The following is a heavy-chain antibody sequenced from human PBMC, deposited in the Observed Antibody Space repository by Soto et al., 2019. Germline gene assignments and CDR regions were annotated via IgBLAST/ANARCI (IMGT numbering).Heavy chain of an antibody. CDR1: GGTFSSYT. CDR3: ARDPPTRPRGSAFDI. J-gene: IGHJ3*02. V-gene: IGHV1-69*08. CDR2: IIPILGIA. D-gene: IGHD1-1*01. Sequence: QVQLVQSGAEVKKPGSSVKVSCKASGGTFSSYTISWVRQAPGQGLEWMGRIIPILGIANYAQKFQGRVTITADKSTSTAYMELSSLRSEDTAVYYWARDPPTRPRGSAFDIWVQGTRVTVS.